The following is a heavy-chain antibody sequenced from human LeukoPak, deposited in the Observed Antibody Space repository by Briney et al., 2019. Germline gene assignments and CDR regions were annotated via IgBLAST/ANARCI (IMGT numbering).Heavy chain of an antibody. CDR2: IIISSSYI. Sequence: PGGSLRLSRAASGFTFSSSSMKSVRPPPGKGLEWGSSIIISSSYIYYADSVKGRFTISRDNAKNSLYLQMNSLRAEDTAVYYCARDYKRVSSGYYGYYFDYWGQGTLVSVSS. CDR3: ARDYKRVSSGYYGYYFDY. CDR1: GFTFSSSS. D-gene: IGHD3-22*01. V-gene: IGHV3-21*01. J-gene: IGHJ4*02.